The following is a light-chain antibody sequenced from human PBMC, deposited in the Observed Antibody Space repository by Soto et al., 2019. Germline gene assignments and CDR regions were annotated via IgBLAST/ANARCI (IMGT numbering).Light chain of an antibody. J-gene: IGLJ1*01. CDR1: KLGDKY. CDR2: QDS. Sequence: SYELTQPPSVSVSPGQTASITCSGDKLGDKYACWYQQKPGQSPVLVIYQDSKRPSGITERFSGSNSGNTATLTISGTQAMDEADYYCQSWESSTGVFGTGTKVTVL. V-gene: IGLV3-1*01. CDR3: QSWESSTGV.